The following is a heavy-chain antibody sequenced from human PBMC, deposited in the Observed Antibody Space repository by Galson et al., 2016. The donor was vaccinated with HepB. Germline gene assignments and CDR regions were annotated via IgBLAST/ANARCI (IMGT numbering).Heavy chain of an antibody. CDR2: ISSGGST. D-gene: IGHD5-24*01. J-gene: IGHJ4*02. V-gene: IGHV3-23*01. CDR3: ARRDGDMQPSDY. CDR1: GFTFRIYH. Sequence: SLRLSCAASGFTFRIYHMTWVRQAPGKGLEWVSAISSGGSTYYADSVKGRFSISRDNSKNILYLQMNSLRVEDTAVYYCARRDGDMQPSDYWGREPWSPSPQ.